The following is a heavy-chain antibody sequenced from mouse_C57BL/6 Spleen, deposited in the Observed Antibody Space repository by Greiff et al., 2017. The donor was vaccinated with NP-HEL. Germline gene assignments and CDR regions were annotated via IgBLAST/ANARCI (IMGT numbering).Heavy chain of an antibody. CDR3: TCYYDYDVDYAMDY. V-gene: IGHV14-4*01. D-gene: IGHD2-4*01. CDR1: GFNIKDDY. J-gene: IGHJ4*01. CDR2: IDPENGDT. Sequence: EVQLQQSGAELVRPGASVKLSCTASGFNIKDDYMHWVKQRPEQGLEWIGWIDPENGDTEYASKFQGKATITADTSSNTAYLQLSSLTSEDTAVYYCTCYYDYDVDYAMDYWGQGTSVTVSS.